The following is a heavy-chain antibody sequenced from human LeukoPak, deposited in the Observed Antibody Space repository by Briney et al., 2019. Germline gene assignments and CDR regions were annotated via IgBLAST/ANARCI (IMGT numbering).Heavy chain of an antibody. D-gene: IGHD6-19*01. Sequence: SETLSLICTVSGGSISSYYWSWIRLPPGKGLEWIGYIYYSGSTNYNPSLKSRVTISVDTSKNQFSLKLSSVTAADTAVYYCARAGYSSGWYYFDYWGQGTLVTVSS. CDR3: ARAGYSSGWYYFDY. J-gene: IGHJ4*02. CDR2: IYYSGST. V-gene: IGHV4-59*01. CDR1: GGSISSYY.